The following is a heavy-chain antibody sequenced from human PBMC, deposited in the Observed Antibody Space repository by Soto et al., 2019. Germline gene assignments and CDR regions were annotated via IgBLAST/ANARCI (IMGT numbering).Heavy chain of an antibody. V-gene: IGHV3-48*01. CDR2: ITIGGTTV. CDR1: GFTFIKYN. J-gene: IGHJ5*02. D-gene: IGHD3-10*01. CDR3: AKDGLLLWFGEVFKSRVSFDP. Sequence: GGSLRLSCAASGFTFIKYNMNWVLQAPWKGLEWVSHITIGGTTVDYADSVKGRFTISRDDAENSLYLQMNSLRAEDTAVYYCAKDGLLLWFGEVFKSRVSFDPCCQGTLVTVSS.